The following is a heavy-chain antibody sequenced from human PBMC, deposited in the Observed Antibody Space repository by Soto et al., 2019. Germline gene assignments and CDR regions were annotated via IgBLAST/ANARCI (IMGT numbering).Heavy chain of an antibody. CDR3: AGGDYYHSSGYYFYYYTMDV. CDR1: GGSFSGYY. Sequence: TSETLSLTCAVYGGSFSGYYWSWIRQPPGKGLEWIGEFYHSGSTYYNPSLKSRVTISVDTSKSQFSLKLSSVTAADTAVYYCAGGDYYHSSGYYFYYYTMDVWGQGTTVTVSS. J-gene: IGHJ6*02. D-gene: IGHD3-22*01. CDR2: FYHSGST. V-gene: IGHV4-34*01.